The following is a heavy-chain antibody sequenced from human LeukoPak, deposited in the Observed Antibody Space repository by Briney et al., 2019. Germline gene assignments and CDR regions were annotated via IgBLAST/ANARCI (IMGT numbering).Heavy chain of an antibody. CDR1: GGSISSYY. Sequence: SETLSLTCTVSGGSISSYYWSWIRQPPGKGLEWIGYIYYSGSTNYNPSLKSRVTISVDTSKNQFSLKLSSVTAADTAVYYCARKDSSGYYGWYFDLWGRGTLVTVSS. V-gene: IGHV4-59*01. CDR2: IYYSGST. D-gene: IGHD3-22*01. CDR3: ARKDSSGYYGWYFDL. J-gene: IGHJ2*01.